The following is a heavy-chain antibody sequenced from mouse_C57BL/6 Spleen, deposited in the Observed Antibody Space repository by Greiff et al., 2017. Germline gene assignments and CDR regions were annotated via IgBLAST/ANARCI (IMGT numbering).Heavy chain of an antibody. Sequence: QVQLKQPGAELVKPGASVKLSCKASGYTFTSYWMHWVKQRPGQGLEWIGMIHPNSGSTNYNEKFKSKATLTVDKSSSTAYMQLSSLTSEDSAVYYCARGGLTGFAYWGQGTLVAVSA. V-gene: IGHV1-64*01. CDR3: ARGGLTGFAY. D-gene: IGHD4-1*01. CDR1: GYTFTSYW. CDR2: IHPNSGST. J-gene: IGHJ3*01.